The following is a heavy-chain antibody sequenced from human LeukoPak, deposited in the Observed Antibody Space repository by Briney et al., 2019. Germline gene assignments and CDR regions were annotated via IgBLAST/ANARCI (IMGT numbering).Heavy chain of an antibody. Sequence: ASGKVSCKASGGSFTNYAITWVRQAPGQGLEWLGGIIPLFATTNYAQKFQGRVTIIADESTSTAFMDLSGLRSEDTAVYFCARAIIYGDYGNYYYGVDVWGQGTTVTVSS. D-gene: IGHD4-17*01. J-gene: IGHJ6*02. CDR1: GGSFTNYA. CDR3: ARAIIYGDYGNYYYGVDV. CDR2: IIPLFATT. V-gene: IGHV1-69*13.